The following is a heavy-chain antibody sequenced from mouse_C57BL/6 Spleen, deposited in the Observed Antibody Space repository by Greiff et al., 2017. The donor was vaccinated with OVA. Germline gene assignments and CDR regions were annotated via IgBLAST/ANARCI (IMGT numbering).Heavy chain of an antibody. D-gene: IGHD2-3*01. Sequence: EVKLQESGPGLVKPSQSLSLSCSVTGYSITSGYYWYWIRQFPGNKLEWMGYISYDGSTNYNPSLKNRISITRDTSKNQFFLKLNSVTTEDTATYYCARGGDGYPWFAYWGQGTLVTVSA. V-gene: IGHV3-6*01. J-gene: IGHJ3*01. CDR3: ARGGDGYPWFAY. CDR2: ISYDGST. CDR1: GYSITSGYY.